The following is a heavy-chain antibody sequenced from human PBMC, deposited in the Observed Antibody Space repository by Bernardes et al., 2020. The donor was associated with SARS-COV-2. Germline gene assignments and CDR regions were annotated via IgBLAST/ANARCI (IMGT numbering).Heavy chain of an antibody. CDR1: GGSLSDYS. CDR3: ARGASGVDMILVVIGFSYYFDS. CDR2: ITQSGST. V-gene: IGHV4-34*01. Sequence: LSLTCAVYGGSLSDYSWSWIRQAPGKGLEWIGEITQSGSTKYNPSLGRRLTISLDTSKNQVSLKLSSVTAADTAVYYCARGASGVDMILVVIGFSYYFDSWGQGTPVTVSS. J-gene: IGHJ4*02. D-gene: IGHD3-22*01.